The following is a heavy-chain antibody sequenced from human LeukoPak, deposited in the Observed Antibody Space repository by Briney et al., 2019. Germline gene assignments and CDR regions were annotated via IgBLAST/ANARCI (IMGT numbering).Heavy chain of an antibody. CDR2: IWYDGSNK. V-gene: IGHV3-33*08. J-gene: IGHJ4*02. CDR1: GFSFSSDG. Sequence: GRSLTLSCTVSGFSFSSDGMHWVRQAQGKGLEWVAVIWYDGSNKYYADPVKGRLTIFRDNSKNTLYLQMNSLRAEDTAVYYCAAEEYYDRSGYYGDWGQGTLVTVSS. CDR3: AAEEYYDRSGYYGD. D-gene: IGHD3-22*01.